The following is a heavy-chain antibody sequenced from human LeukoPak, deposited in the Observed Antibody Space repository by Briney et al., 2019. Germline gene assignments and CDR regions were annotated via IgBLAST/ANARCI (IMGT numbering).Heavy chain of an antibody. CDR1: GFTFKTYW. D-gene: IGHD4-23*01. CDR2: SNSDGSST. CDR3: ARDLKGPVNDVFDM. Sequence: GGSLRLSCAASGFTFKTYWMHWVRQAPGKGLVWVSHSNSDGSSTSYADSVRGRFTISRDNAKNMLYLQMNSLRAEDTAVYYCARDLKGPVNDVFDMWGQGTMVTVSS. V-gene: IGHV3-74*01. J-gene: IGHJ3*02.